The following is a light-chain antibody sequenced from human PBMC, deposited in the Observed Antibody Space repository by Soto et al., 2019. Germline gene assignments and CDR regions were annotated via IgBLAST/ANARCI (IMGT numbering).Light chain of an antibody. CDR1: QSVSSY. CDR3: QQYNYWPPIT. Sequence: EIVLTQSPVTLSLSPGERATLSCRASQSVSSYLAWYQQKPGQAPRLLIYAASTRVTGIPARFSGSGSGTEFTLTISSLQSEDSAVYYCQQYNYWPPITFGQGTRLEIK. J-gene: IGKJ5*01. V-gene: IGKV3-15*01. CDR2: AAS.